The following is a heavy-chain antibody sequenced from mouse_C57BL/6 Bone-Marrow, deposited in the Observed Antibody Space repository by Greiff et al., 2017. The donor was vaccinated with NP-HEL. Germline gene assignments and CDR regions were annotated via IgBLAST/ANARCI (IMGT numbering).Heavy chain of an antibody. V-gene: IGHV5-6*02. J-gene: IGHJ2*01. CDR1: GFTFSSYG. CDR3: ARRRTTVVADY. D-gene: IGHD1-1*01. CDR2: ISSGGSYT. Sequence: EVKLEESGGDLVKPGGSLKLSCAASGFTFSSYGMSWVRQTPDKRLEWVATISSGGSYTYYPDSVKGRFTISRDNAKNTLYLQMSSLKSEDTAMYSCARRRTTVVADYWGQGTTLTVSS.